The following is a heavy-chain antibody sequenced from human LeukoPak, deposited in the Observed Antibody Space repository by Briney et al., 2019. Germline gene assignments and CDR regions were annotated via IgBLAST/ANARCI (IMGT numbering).Heavy chain of an antibody. CDR2: IRDDGNDK. J-gene: IGHJ4*02. CDR1: GFNFGGYW. CDR3: ARDLHY. Sequence: GGSLRLSCAASGFNFGGYWMTWVRQAPGKGLEWVANIRDDGNDKYYADAVKGRFTISRDNAEKSLFLQMNNLRVEDTATYYCARDLHYWGQGTLVTVSS. V-gene: IGHV3-7*01.